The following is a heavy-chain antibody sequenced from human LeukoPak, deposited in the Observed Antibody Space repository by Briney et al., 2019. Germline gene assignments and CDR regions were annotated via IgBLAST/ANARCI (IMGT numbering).Heavy chain of an antibody. J-gene: IGHJ4*02. CDR3: ARDQEAFDY. V-gene: IGHV1-46*01. Sequence: ASVKVSCKASGYSFTSNNIHWVRQAPGQGLEWMGMTYPRDGSTSYAQKFQGRVTVTRDTSTSTVHMELSGLRSEDTAVYYCARDQEAFDYWGQGTLVTVSS. CDR1: GYSFTSNN. CDR2: TYPRDGST.